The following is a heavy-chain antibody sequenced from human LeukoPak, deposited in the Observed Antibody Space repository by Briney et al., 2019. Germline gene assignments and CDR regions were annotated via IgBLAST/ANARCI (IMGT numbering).Heavy chain of an antibody. CDR1: GGSFSGYY. D-gene: IGHD6-13*01. CDR2: INHSGST. J-gene: IGHJ4*02. V-gene: IGHV4-34*01. CDR3: ARGSQIAAAAVFDY. Sequence: SETLSLTCAVYGGSFSGYYRSWIRQPPGKGLEWIGEINHSGSTNYNPSLKSRVTISVDTSKNRFSLKLSSVTAADTAVYYCARGSQIAAAAVFDYWGQGTLVTVSS.